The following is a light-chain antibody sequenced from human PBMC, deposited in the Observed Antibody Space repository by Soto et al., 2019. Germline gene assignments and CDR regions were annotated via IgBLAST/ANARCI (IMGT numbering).Light chain of an antibody. CDR1: QSVGYS. CDR2: GAS. CDR3: QQYGSSGT. J-gene: IGKJ1*01. V-gene: IGKV3-20*01. Sequence: ENVLTQSPGTLSLSPGARATLSCRASQSVGYSLAWYQQKPGQAPRLLIYGASNRATGIPDRFSGSGSGTDFTLTISRLEPEDFAVYYCQQYGSSGTFGQGTKVDIK.